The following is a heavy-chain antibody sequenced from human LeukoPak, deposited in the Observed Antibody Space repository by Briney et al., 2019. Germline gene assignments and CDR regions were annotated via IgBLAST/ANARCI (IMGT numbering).Heavy chain of an antibody. Sequence: GGSLRLSCAASGFNFDDYVMTWVRQAPGKGLEWVSGINWNGGSRGYADSVKGRFTISRDNAKNSLYLQMNSLRAEDTAVYYCAKRYNSGWNDAFDIWGQGTMVTVSS. D-gene: IGHD6-19*01. CDR2: INWNGGSR. CDR3: AKRYNSGWNDAFDI. V-gene: IGHV3-20*04. J-gene: IGHJ3*02. CDR1: GFNFDDYV.